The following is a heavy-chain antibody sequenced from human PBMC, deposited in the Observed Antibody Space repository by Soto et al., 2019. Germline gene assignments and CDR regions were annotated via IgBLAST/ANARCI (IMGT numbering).Heavy chain of an antibody. D-gene: IGHD6-19*01. CDR1: GGSVSSGSYY. CDR3: ARVLADYSSGWTNWFDP. V-gene: IGHV4-61*01. J-gene: IGHJ5*02. CDR2: IYYSGST. Sequence: SETLSLTCTVSGGSVSSGSYYWSWIRQPPAKGLEWIGYIYYSGSTNYTPSLKSRVTISVDTSKNQFSLKLSSVTAADTAVYYCARVLADYSSGWTNWFDPWGQGTLVTVS.